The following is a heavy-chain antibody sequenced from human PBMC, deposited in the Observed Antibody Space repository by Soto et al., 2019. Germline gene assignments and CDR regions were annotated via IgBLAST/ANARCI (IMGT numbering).Heavy chain of an antibody. Sequence: EVQLLESGGGLVKPGGSLRLSCVAFGFSFSTYAMTWVRQAPGKGLEWVSGFTAGGGNTYYADSVGGRFTISRDNSKNTLYLQISSLRAEDTALYYCAKHFEYQLLSWFDPWGQGTLVTVSS. CDR1: GFSFSTYA. CDR3: AKHFEYQLLSWFDP. J-gene: IGHJ5*02. CDR2: FTAGGGNT. V-gene: IGHV3-23*01. D-gene: IGHD2-2*01.